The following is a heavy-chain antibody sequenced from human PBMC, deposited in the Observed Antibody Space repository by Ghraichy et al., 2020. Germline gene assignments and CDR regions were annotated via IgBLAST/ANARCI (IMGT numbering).Heavy chain of an antibody. J-gene: IGHJ5*02. CDR3: ARGSSGWENWFDP. CDR1: GGSFSGYY. V-gene: IGHV4-34*01. CDR2: INHSGST. Sequence: SQTLSLTCAVYGGSFSGYYWSWIRQPPGKGLEWIGEINHSGSTNYNPSLKSRVTISVDTSKNQFSLKLSSVTAADTAVYYCARGSSGWENWFDPWGQGTLVTVSS. D-gene: IGHD6-19*01.